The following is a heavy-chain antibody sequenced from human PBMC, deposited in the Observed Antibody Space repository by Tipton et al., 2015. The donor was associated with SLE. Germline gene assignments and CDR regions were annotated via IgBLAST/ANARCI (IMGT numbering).Heavy chain of an antibody. Sequence: TLSLTCTVSGGSISSGDYYWSWIRQPPGKGLEWIGYIYYSGSTNYNPSLKSRVTISVDTSKNQFSLKLSSVTAADTAVYYCAVREFGGYSGYDDYWGQGTLVTVSS. D-gene: IGHD5-12*01. CDR2: IYYSGST. V-gene: IGHV4-30-4*01. J-gene: IGHJ4*02. CDR3: AVREFGGYSGYDDY. CDR1: GGSISSGDYY.